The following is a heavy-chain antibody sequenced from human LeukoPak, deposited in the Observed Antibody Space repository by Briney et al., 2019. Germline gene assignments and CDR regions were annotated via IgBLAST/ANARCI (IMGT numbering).Heavy chain of an antibody. CDR2: IYYSGST. CDR3: ARVGMTSRYFYYGMDV. J-gene: IGHJ6*02. D-gene: IGHD3-9*01. CDR1: GFTFSSYA. Sequence: GSLRLSCAASGFTFSSYAMSWIRQPPGKGLEWIGSIYYSGSTYYNPSLKSRVTISVDTSKNQFSLKLSSVTAADTAVHYCARVGMTSRYFYYGMDVWGQGTTVSVSS. V-gene: IGHV4-39*01.